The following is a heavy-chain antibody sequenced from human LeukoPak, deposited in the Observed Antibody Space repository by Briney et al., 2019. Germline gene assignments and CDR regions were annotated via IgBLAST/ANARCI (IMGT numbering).Heavy chain of an antibody. CDR3: ASGRLYGSGSYHSFDY. CDR1: GYTFIGYY. D-gene: IGHD3-10*01. V-gene: IGHV1-2*02. J-gene: IGHJ4*02. CDR2: INPNSGGT. Sequence: ASVKVSCKASGYTFIGYYMHWVRQAPGQGLEWMGWINPNSGGTNYAQTFQGRVTMTRDTSISTAYMELSRLRSDDTAVYYCASGRLYGSGSYHSFDYWGQGTLVTVSS.